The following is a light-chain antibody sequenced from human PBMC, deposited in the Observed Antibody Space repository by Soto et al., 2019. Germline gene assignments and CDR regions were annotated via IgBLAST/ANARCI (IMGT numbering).Light chain of an antibody. V-gene: IGKV3-11*01. CDR1: QSVSSY. CDR2: DAS. CDR3: QQRSNWPRLG. J-gene: IGKJ4*01. Sequence: EIVLTQSPATLSLSPGERATLSCRASQSVSSYLAWYQQKPGQAPRLLIYDASNRATGIPARFSGSGSGTDFTLTISSLEPEDFAVYYSQQRSNWPRLGFGGGTKVEIK.